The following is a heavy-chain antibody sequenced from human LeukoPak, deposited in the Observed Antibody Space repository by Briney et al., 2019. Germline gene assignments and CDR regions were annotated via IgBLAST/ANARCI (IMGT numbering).Heavy chain of an antibody. D-gene: IGHD5-24*01. Sequence: PSETLSLTCTVSGGSISSYYWSWIRQPPGKGLEWIGYIYYSGSTNYNPSLKSRVTISVDTSKNQFPLKLSSVTAADTAVYYCARQGGYNSCDYWGQGTLVTVSS. CDR1: GGSISSYY. CDR3: ARQGGYNSCDY. V-gene: IGHV4-59*08. J-gene: IGHJ4*02. CDR2: IYYSGST.